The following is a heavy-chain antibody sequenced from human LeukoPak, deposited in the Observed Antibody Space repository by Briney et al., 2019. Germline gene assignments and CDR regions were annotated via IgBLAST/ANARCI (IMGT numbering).Heavy chain of an antibody. CDR2: IFHSGSD. D-gene: IGHD6-13*01. V-gene: IGHV4-39*01. Sequence: SETLSLTCTVSGVSISSSSYYWGWIRQPPGKGLEWIGSIFHSGSDYCNPSLKRRVTISVDTPKNQLSLKLSSVTDADAAVYYCARRSSSWRFDYWGQGTLVTVSS. CDR3: ARRSSSWRFDY. CDR1: GVSISSSSYY. J-gene: IGHJ4*02.